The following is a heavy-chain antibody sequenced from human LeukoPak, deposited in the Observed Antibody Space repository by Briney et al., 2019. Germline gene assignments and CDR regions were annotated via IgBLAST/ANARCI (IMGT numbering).Heavy chain of an antibody. CDR2: IVVGSGNT. CDR3: AKDRESSGRPFDY. V-gene: IGHV1-58*02. J-gene: IGHJ4*02. Sequence: GASVKVSCKASGFTFTRSAMQWVRQARGQRLEWIGWIVVGSGNTKYAQKFQERVTITRDMSTGTAYMELSSLRSEDTAVYYCAKDRESSGRPFDYWGQGTLVTVSS. CDR1: GFTFTRSA. D-gene: IGHD3-22*01.